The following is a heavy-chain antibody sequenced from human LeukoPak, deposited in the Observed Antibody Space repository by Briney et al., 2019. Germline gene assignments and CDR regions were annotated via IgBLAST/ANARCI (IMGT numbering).Heavy chain of an antibody. CDR3: AREYSSSSVDY. V-gene: IGHV3-64*01. D-gene: IGHD6-6*01. J-gene: IGHJ4*02. CDR2: ISSNGGST. Sequence: GGSLRLSCAASGFTFSSYAMHWVRQAPGKGLEYVSGISSNGGSTYYANSVKGRFTISRDNSKDTLYLQMGSLRAEDMAVYYCAREYSSSSVDYWGQGTLVTVSS. CDR1: GFTFSSYA.